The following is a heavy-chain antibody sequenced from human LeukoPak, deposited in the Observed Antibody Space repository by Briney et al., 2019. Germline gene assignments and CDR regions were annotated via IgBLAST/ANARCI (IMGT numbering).Heavy chain of an antibody. D-gene: IGHD4-23*01. CDR3: ARGRWLPDY. Sequence: GGSLSLSCASSGFTFSSYTMNWVRQAPGKGLEWVSSISSSSSTMYYADSVKGRFTISRDNAKNSLYLQMSSLRDEDTAVYYCARGRWLPDYWGQGTLVTVSS. CDR2: ISSSSSTM. V-gene: IGHV3-48*02. CDR1: GFTFSSYT. J-gene: IGHJ4*02.